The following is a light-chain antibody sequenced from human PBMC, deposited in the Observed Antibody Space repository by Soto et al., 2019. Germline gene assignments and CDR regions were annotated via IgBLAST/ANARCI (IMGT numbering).Light chain of an antibody. CDR3: QSYDSSLSGSVV. CDR2: GNS. Sequence: QSVLTQPPSVSGAPGQRVTISCTGSSSNIGAGYDVHWYQQLPGKAPKLLIYGNSKRPSGVPDRFSGSKSGTSASLAITGLQAEDEADYYFQSYDSSLSGSVVFGGGTKLTVL. CDR1: SSNIGAGYD. V-gene: IGLV1-40*01. J-gene: IGLJ2*01.